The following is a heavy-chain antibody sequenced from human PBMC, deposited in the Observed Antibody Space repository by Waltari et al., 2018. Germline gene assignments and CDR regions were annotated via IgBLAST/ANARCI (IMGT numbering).Heavy chain of an antibody. CDR2: IVPVDSDT. CDR1: GYRFASYW. J-gene: IGHJ3*01. Sequence: EVQLVQSGAEVRKPGESLKISCMGSGYRFASYWIGWVRQMPGKGLEWMGIIVPVDSDTRYSPSFQGNDTISADTSNSTAYLQVTNRKASDTAMYYCARHPLVWVASTQNAFDVWGQGTMVTVSS. D-gene: IGHD2-8*01. V-gene: IGHV5-51*03. CDR3: ARHPLVWVASTQNAFDV.